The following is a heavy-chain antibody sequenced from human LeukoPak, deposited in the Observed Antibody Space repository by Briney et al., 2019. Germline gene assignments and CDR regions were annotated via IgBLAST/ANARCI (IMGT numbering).Heavy chain of an antibody. V-gene: IGHV4-39*01. CDR1: GGSISSSSYY. CDR3: ARLHYYGSSYYFDY. D-gene: IGHD3-10*01. Sequence: SETLSLTCTVSGGSISSSSYYWGWIRQPPGKGLEWIGSIYYSGSTYYNPSLKSRVTTSVDTSKNQFSLKLSSVTAADTAVYYCARLHYYGSSYYFDYWGQGTLVTVSS. J-gene: IGHJ4*02. CDR2: IYYSGST.